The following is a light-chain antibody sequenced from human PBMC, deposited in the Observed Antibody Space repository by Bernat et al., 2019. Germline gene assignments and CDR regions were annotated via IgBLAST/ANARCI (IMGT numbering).Light chain of an antibody. CDR1: YSNIGSNT. Sequence: QSVLTQPPSVSGTPGQTVTIPCSGRYSNIGSNTVSWYQHLPGAAPRFLIYTDSHRPSGVPDRFSGSRSGTSASLAISGLQSKDEADYYCATWDDSLDGSWVFGGGTKLTVL. CDR2: TDS. J-gene: IGLJ3*02. CDR3: ATWDDSLDGSWV. V-gene: IGLV1-44*01.